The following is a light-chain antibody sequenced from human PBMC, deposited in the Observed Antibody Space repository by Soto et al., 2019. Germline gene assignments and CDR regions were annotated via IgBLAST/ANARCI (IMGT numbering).Light chain of an antibody. Sequence: DIQMTQSPSSVSASLGVRVTITCRASQHISTWLVWYQQKPGKAPQLLIYAASSLQTGVPSRFSGSGSGTDFSLTISSLQPEDSATYYCQQANSFPFTFGQGTRLEI. CDR1: QHISTW. CDR3: QQANSFPFT. V-gene: IGKV1-12*01. CDR2: AAS. J-gene: IGKJ2*01.